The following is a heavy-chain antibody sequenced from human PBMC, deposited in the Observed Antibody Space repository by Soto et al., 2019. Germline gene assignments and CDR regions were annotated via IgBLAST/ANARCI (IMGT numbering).Heavy chain of an antibody. CDR1: GYRFSHNW. J-gene: IGHJ6*02. CDR2: IYPLDSYT. Sequence: GESLKISCKASGYRFSHNWIAWVRQMPGKGLEWLGVIYPLDSYTKYSPSFEGQVTMSVDKSVNTASLLLNSLKASDTAIYFCARVIVPPVSTMGGMDVWGQGTTVTVSS. CDR3: ARVIVPPVSTMGGMDV. V-gene: IGHV5-51*01. D-gene: IGHD2-21*01.